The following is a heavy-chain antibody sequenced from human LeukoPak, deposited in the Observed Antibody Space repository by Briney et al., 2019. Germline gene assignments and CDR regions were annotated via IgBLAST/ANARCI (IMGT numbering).Heavy chain of an antibody. J-gene: IGHJ4*02. CDR2: ISSSSSYI. Sequence: GGSLRLSCAASGFTFSSYSMNWVRQAPGKGLEWVSSISSSSSYIYYADSVKGRFTISRDNAKNSLYLQMNSLRAEDTAVYYCARETYCSGGSCYPVWGQGTLVTVSS. CDR1: GFTFSSYS. V-gene: IGHV3-21*01. CDR3: ARETYCSGGSCYPV. D-gene: IGHD2-15*01.